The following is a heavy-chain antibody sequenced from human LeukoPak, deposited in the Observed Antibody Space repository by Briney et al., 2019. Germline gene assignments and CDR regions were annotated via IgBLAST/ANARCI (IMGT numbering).Heavy chain of an antibody. D-gene: IGHD6-19*01. CDR1: GFTFSSYG. CDR3: AKDGVEQWLAYYFDY. V-gene: IGHV3-30*18. J-gene: IGHJ4*02. CDR2: ISYDGNNK. Sequence: GRSLRLSCVASGFTFSSYGMHWVRQAPGKGLEWVAAISYDGNNKYYADSVKGRLTISRDNSKNTLYVQMNSLRAEDTAVYYCAKDGVEQWLAYYFDYWGQGTLVTVSS.